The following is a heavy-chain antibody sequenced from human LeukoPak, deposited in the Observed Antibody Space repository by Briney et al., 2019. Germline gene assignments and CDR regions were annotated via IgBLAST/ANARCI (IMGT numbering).Heavy chain of an antibody. J-gene: IGHJ5*02. D-gene: IGHD3-9*01. V-gene: IGHV1-8*01. Sequence: ASVKVSCKASGYTFSTYDINWVRQVTGQGPEWMGWMNPNSGKTGYSQKFQGRINLTRNTSISTAYMEVSSLRPEGTALYYCVRAAQEGRDSMTGTHTGNWFDPWGQGTLVTVSS. CDR2: MNPNSGKT. CDR1: GYTFSTYD. CDR3: VRAAQEGRDSMTGTHTGNWFDP.